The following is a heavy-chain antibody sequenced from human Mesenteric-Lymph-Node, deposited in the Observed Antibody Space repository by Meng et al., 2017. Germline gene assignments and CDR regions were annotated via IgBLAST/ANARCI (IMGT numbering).Heavy chain of an antibody. Sequence: QVQLKQWGAEGRKPSETRPPTCAVYGGSLSGYYWSWIRQPPGKGLEWMGEVYHNGVTKYSPSLRSRVVISIDTSKNQFSLNLRSVSAADTAMYYCARGGATPMIIKYWGPGTLVTVSS. D-gene: IGHD3-10*01. V-gene: IGHV4-34*02. CDR1: GGSLSGYY. CDR3: ARGGATPMIIKY. J-gene: IGHJ4*02. CDR2: VYHNGVT.